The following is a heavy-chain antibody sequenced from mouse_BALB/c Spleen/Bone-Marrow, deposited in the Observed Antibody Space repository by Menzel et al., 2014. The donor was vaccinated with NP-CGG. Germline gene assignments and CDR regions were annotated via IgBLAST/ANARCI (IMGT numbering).Heavy chain of an antibody. J-gene: IGHJ2*01. D-gene: IGHD2-3*01. CDR3: ARHDGYSDY. CDR1: GYSITSGYS. Sequence: EVQLVESGPDLVKPSQSLSLTCTVTGYSITSGYSWHWIRQFPGNKLEWMGFIYYSGGSNYNPSLKSRVSISRYTSKNQFFLQLNSVTSEDAATYYCARHDGYSDYWGQGTTLTVSS. V-gene: IGHV3-1*02. CDR2: IYYSGGS.